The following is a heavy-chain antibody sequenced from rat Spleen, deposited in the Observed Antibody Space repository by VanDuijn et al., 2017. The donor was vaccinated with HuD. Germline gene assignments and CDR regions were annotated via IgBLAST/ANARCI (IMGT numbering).Heavy chain of an antibody. CDR1: GFSLTSYG. D-gene: IGHD1-4*01. CDR3: ARDESGYIYVLLAH. V-gene: IGHV2-15*01. J-gene: IGHJ3*01. CDR2: IWSGGST. Sequence: QVQLKESGPGLVQPSQTLSLTCTVSGFSLTSYGVSWVRQPPGKGLEWIGAIWSGGSTDYNSALKSRLSISRDTSKGQVLLKMNSLQTKDTATYYCARDESGYIYVLLAHWGKGTLFTVSS.